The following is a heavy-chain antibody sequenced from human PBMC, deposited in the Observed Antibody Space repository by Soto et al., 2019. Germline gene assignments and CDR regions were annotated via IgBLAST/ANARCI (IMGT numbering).Heavy chain of an antibody. D-gene: IGHD3-16*01. V-gene: IGHV4-4*07. Sequence: SETLSLTCSVSGASISNFYCSFFRQSSCKGLEWIGRLYTRGTTDYNPSLKSRVTMSIDTSKNRVSLSLTSVTAADTAVYYCAKGGTYYFDSWGQGIVVTVSS. J-gene: IGHJ4*02. CDR1: GASISNFY. CDR3: AKGGTYYFDS. CDR2: LYTRGTT.